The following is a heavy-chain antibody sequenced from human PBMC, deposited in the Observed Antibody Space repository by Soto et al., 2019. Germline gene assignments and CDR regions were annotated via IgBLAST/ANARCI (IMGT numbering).Heavy chain of an antibody. CDR3: AANHDWWELLMDV. J-gene: IGHJ6*02. D-gene: IGHD1-26*01. V-gene: IGHV3-30*03. CDR1: GFTFSSYG. Sequence: QVQLVESGGGVVQPGRSLRLSCAASGFTFSSYGMHWVRQAPGKGLEWVAVISYDGSNKYYADSVKGRFTISRDNSKNTLYLRMNSRRAEDAAVYYCAANHDWWELLMDVWGQGTTVTVSS. CDR2: ISYDGSNK.